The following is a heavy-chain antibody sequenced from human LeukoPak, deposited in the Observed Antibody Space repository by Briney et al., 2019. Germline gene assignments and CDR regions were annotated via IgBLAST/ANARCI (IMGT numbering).Heavy chain of an antibody. CDR2: ISYDGSKK. CDR3: ARTPPYIVVVVVVNEYFQH. V-gene: IGHV3-30-3*01. J-gene: IGHJ1*01. CDR1: GFTFGSYG. Sequence: GRSLRLSCAASGFTFGSYGMHWVRQAPGKGLEWVAAISYDGSKKYYADSVKGRFTISRDNSKNTLYLQMDSLTTDDTAVYYCARTPPYIVVVVVVNEYFQHWGQGTLVTVSS. D-gene: IGHD2-15*01.